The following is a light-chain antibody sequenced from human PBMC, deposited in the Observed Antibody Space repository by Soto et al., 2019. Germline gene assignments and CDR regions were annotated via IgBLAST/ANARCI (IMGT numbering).Light chain of an antibody. CDR2: GAS. J-gene: IGKJ1*01. Sequence: EIVVTQSQDTLSLSPGERATLSCLASQSVRSYVGWYQQKPGQAPRLLIYGASTRATGMPTRFSGSGSGTEFTLTISSLQSEDFAVYYCQQYNNWPWTFGQGTKVDIK. CDR3: QQYNNWPWT. CDR1: QSVRSY. V-gene: IGKV3-15*01.